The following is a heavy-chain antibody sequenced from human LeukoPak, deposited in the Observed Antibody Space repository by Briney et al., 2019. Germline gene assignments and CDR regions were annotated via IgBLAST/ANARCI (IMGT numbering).Heavy chain of an antibody. CDR1: GFTFSSYS. CDR3: ARAICSSTSCYPYYFDY. D-gene: IGHD2-2*01. J-gene: IGHJ4*02. V-gene: IGHV3-21*01. Sequence: PGGSLRLSCAASGFTFSSYSMNWVRQAPGKGLEWVSSISSSSSYIYYADSVKGRFTISRDNAKNSLYLQMNSLRAEDMAVYYCARAICSSTSCYPYYFDYRGQGTLVTVSS. CDR2: ISSSSSYI.